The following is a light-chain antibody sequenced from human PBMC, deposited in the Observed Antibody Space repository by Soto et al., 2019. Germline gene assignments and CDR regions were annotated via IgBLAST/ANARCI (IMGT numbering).Light chain of an antibody. CDR3: QQRSTWTPLS. J-gene: IGKJ4*01. Sequence: EIVVTQSPATLSLSPGERATLSCRTSQRVGSYLAWYQKKPGKAPRLLIYDASNRSTGIPARFSGSGSGRDFTRTISSLEPEDFAGYYCQQRSTWTPLSFGGGTQVEIK. V-gene: IGKV3-11*02. CDR1: QRVGSY. CDR2: DAS.